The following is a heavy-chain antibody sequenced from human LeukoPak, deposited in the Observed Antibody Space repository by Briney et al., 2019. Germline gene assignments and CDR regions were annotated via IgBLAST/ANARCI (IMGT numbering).Heavy chain of an antibody. CDR1: GGSISSSRYY. CDR3: ARGGTAMSY. D-gene: IGHD5-18*01. CDR2: IYYSGST. J-gene: IGHJ4*02. Sequence: SETLSLTCTVSGGSISSSRYYWGWIRQPPGKGLEWIGNIYYSGSTYYNPSLKSRVTISVDTSKSQFSLKLSSVTAADTAVYYCARGGTAMSYWGQGTLVTVSS. V-gene: IGHV4-39*07.